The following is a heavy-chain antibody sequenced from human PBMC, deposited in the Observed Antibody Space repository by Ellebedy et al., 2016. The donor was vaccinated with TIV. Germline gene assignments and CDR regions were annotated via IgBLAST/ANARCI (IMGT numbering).Heavy chain of an antibody. CDR1: GFTFSNYV. J-gene: IGHJ6*02. CDR2: ISSDGSNE. D-gene: IGHD3-10*01. CDR3: CYDSGISGLDV. V-gene: IGHV3-30*01. Sequence: PGGSLRLSCGASGFTFSNYVMHWVRQAPGKGLEWVACISSDGSNEYYADSVKGRFTISRDNSKNTLYLQMNSLRADDTAVYYSCYDSGISGLDVWGRGTTVTVSS.